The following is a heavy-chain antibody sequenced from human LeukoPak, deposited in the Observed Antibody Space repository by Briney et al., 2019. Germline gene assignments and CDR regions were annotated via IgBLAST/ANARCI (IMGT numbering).Heavy chain of an antibody. Sequence: ASVKVSCKASGYMFTGYYMHWVRQAPGQGLEWMGRINPNSGGANYAQKFQGRVTMTRDTSISTASMELSRLISDDTAVYYCATDAYYDSSGSYPNDYWGQGTLVTVSS. V-gene: IGHV1-2*06. CDR1: GYMFTGYY. CDR2: INPNSGGA. CDR3: ATDAYYDSSGSYPNDY. J-gene: IGHJ4*02. D-gene: IGHD3-22*01.